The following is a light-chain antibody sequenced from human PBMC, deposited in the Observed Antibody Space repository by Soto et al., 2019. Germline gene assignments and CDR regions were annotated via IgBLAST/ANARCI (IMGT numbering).Light chain of an antibody. Sequence: DIQLTQSPSFLSASVRDRVTITCRASQGISSYLAWYQQEPGKAPNLLIYDASTLQSGVPSRFSGSGSGTEFTLTISSLQPEDSATYYCQQLYSYPITFGQGTRLEIK. CDR1: QGISSY. V-gene: IGKV1-9*01. CDR3: QQLYSYPIT. CDR2: DAS. J-gene: IGKJ5*01.